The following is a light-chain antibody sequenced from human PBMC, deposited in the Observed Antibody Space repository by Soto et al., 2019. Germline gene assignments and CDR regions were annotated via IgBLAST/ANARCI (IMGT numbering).Light chain of an antibody. CDR2: DAS. CDR3: QQRSNWPLYT. V-gene: IGKV3-11*01. Sequence: EIVLTQSPATLSLSPGERATLSCRASQSVSSYLAWYQQKPGQAPRLLIYDASNRATGIPARFSGSGSGTDFSLTISSLEPEDFAVYYYQQRSNWPLYTFGQWTKLEI. J-gene: IGKJ2*01. CDR1: QSVSSY.